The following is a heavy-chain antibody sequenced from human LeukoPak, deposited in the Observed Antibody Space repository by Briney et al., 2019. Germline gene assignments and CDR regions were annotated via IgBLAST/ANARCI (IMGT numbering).Heavy chain of an antibody. Sequence: SETLSLTCAVYGGSFSGYYWSWIRRPPGKGLEWIGEINYSGSTNYNPSLESRVTISVDTSKNQFSLKLSSVTAADTAVYYCSRGRRDGYTGPWYFDLWGRGTLVTVSS. CDR3: SRGRRDGYTGPWYFDL. D-gene: IGHD5-24*01. J-gene: IGHJ2*01. CDR2: INYSGST. CDR1: GGSFSGYY. V-gene: IGHV4-34*01.